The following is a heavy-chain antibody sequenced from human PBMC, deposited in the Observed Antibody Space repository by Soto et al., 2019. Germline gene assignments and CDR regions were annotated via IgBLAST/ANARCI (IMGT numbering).Heavy chain of an antibody. Sequence: GGSLRLSCAASGFTFSRDGMSWVRQAPGKGLEWVSLITDNGGSTYYADSVKGRFTISRDNTKNTLFLQVNSLRAEDTAVYYCAKERATTTAFDYWGQGALVTVSS. CDR3: AKERATTTAFDY. CDR2: ITDNGGST. V-gene: IGHV3-23*01. D-gene: IGHD4-17*01. CDR1: GFTFSRDG. J-gene: IGHJ4*02.